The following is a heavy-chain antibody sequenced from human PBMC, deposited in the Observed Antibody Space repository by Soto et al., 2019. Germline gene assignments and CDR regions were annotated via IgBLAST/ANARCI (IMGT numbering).Heavy chain of an antibody. CDR3: AKVLDIVVVVAATEGGYFDL. CDR1: GFTFSSYA. V-gene: IGHV3-23*01. D-gene: IGHD2-15*01. J-gene: IGHJ2*01. Sequence: LRLSCAASGFTFSSYAMSWVRQAPGKGLEWVSAISGSGGSTYYADSVKGRFTISRDNSKNTLYLQMNSLRAEDTAVYYCAKVLDIVVVVAATEGGYFDLWARGTLVTVSS. CDR2: ISGSGGST.